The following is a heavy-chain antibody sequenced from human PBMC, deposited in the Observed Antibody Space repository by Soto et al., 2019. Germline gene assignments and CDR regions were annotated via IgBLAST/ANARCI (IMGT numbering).Heavy chain of an antibody. Sequence: GGSLRLSCAASGFTFSSYAMSWVRQAPGKGLEWVSAISGSGGSTYYADSVKGRFTITRDNSKNTLYLQMNSLRAEDTAVYYCAKDTPRRYCTNGVCHLWGQGTMVTVSS. CDR1: GFTFSSYA. CDR3: AKDTPRRYCTNGVCHL. J-gene: IGHJ3*01. V-gene: IGHV3-23*01. D-gene: IGHD2-8*01. CDR2: ISGSGGST.